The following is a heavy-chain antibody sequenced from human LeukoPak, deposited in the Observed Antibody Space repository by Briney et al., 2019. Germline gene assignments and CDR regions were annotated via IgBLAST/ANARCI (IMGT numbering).Heavy chain of an antibody. V-gene: IGHV1-2*02. CDR1: GHTFTGYY. Sequence: GASVKVSCKASGHTFTGYYMHWVRQAPGQGLEWMRWINPNSGGTNYAQKFQGRVTMTRDTSISTAYMELSRLRSDDTAVYYCARDADSSGYPHYWGQGTLVTVSS. CDR3: ARDADSSGYPHY. J-gene: IGHJ4*02. D-gene: IGHD3-22*01. CDR2: INPNSGGT.